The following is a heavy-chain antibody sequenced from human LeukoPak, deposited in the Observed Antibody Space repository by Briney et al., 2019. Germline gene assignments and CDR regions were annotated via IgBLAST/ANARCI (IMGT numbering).Heavy chain of an antibody. J-gene: IGHJ4*02. Sequence: QPGRSLRLSCAASGFTFSSYGMHWVRQAPGKGLEWVAVIWYDGRNKYYADSVKGRFTISRDNSKNTLYLQMNSLRAEDTAVYYCASLGYCTNGVCWGQGTLVTVSS. V-gene: IGHV3-33*01. D-gene: IGHD2-8*01. CDR2: IWYDGRNK. CDR3: ASLGYCTNGVC. CDR1: GFTFSSYG.